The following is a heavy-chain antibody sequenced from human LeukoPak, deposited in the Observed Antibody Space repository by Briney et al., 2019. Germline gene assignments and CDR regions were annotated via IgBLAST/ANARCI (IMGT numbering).Heavy chain of an antibody. V-gene: IGHV4-34*01. D-gene: IGHD2-2*01. Sequence: SETLSLTCAVYGGSFSGYYWSWIRQPPGKGLEWIGEINHSGSTNYNPSLKSRVTISVDTSKNQFSLKLSSVTAADTAVYYCARIPGYCSSTSCSGEDYWGQGTLVTVSS. J-gene: IGHJ4*02. CDR1: GGSFSGYY. CDR3: ARIPGYCSSTSCSGEDY. CDR2: INHSGST.